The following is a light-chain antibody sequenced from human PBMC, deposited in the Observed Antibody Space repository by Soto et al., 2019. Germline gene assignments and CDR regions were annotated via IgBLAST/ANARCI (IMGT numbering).Light chain of an antibody. CDR2: EVS. CDR1: GSDVGAYTS. Sequence: QSVRTQPAPLSGTPGQSITISCTGSGSDVGAYTSVSWYQQHPGNAPKLMIYEVSNRPSGVSRRFSGSKSGNTASLTISGLQAEDEAHYYCNSYTSDNRDYVFGTGTKVTVL. J-gene: IGLJ1*01. CDR3: NSYTSDNRDYV. V-gene: IGLV2-14*01.